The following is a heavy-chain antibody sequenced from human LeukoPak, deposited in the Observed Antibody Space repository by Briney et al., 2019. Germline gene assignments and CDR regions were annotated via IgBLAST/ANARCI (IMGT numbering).Heavy chain of an antibody. Sequence: SVKVSCKASGGTFSSYAISWVRQAPGQGLEWMGGIIPIFGTANYAQKFQGRVTITADESTSTAYMELSSLRSEDTAVYYCASRHLELYSSSMYVGMDVWGQGTTVTVSS. J-gene: IGHJ6*02. D-gene: IGHD6-13*01. CDR2: IIPIFGTA. V-gene: IGHV1-69*13. CDR3: ASRHLELYSSSMYVGMDV. CDR1: GGTFSSYA.